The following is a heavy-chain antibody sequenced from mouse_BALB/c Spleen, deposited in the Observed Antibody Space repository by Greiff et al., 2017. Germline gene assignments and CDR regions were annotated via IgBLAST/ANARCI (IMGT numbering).Heavy chain of an antibody. J-gene: IGHJ3*01. V-gene: IGHV2-6-4*01. CDR3: ARNSGIGSGNYPWFAY. CDR1: GFSLSRYS. CDR2: IWGGGST. D-gene: IGHD2-1*01. Sequence: VHLVESGPGLVAPSQSLSITCTVSGFSLSRYSVHWVRQPPGKGLEWLGMIWGGGSTDYNSALKSRLSISKDNSKSQVFLKMNSLQTDDTAMYYCARNSGIGSGNYPWFAYWGQGTLVTVSA.